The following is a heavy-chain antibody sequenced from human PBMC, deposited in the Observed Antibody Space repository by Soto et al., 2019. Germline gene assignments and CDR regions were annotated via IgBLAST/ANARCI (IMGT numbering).Heavy chain of an antibody. CDR2: ISGSSSHM. CDR3: AKYTHYSDRSAYHPPYYYDF. V-gene: IGHV3-21*01. CDR1: GFIFSEYS. Sequence: PGGSLRLSCKASGFIFSEYSMSWVRQAPGKGLEWVSSISGSSSHMYYADSLKGRFTISRDNAKNSLYLQMSGLRAEDAAVYFCAKYTHYSDRSAYHPPYYYDFWRQGILVTVSS. D-gene: IGHD3-22*01. J-gene: IGHJ4*02.